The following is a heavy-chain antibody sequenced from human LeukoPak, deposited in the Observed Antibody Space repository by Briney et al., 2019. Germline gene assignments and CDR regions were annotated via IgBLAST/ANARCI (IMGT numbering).Heavy chain of an antibody. Sequence: ASVKVSCKASGYTFTSYAMHWVRQAPGQGLEWMGWISAYNGNTNYAQKLQGRATMTTDTSTSTAYMELRSLRSDDTAVYYCARDASYSSGWLKNWFDPWGQGTLVTVSS. CDR1: GYTFTSYA. V-gene: IGHV1-18*01. CDR3: ARDASYSSGWLKNWFDP. D-gene: IGHD6-19*01. CDR2: ISAYNGNT. J-gene: IGHJ5*02.